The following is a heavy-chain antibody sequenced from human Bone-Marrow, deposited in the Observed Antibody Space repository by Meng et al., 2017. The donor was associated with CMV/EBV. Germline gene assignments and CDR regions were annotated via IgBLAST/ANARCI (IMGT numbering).Heavy chain of an antibody. V-gene: IGHV3-30*02. CDR1: GFTFSSYG. CDR3: AKAFIAYFDY. D-gene: IGHD6-13*01. CDR2: IRYDGSNK. J-gene: IGHJ4*02. Sequence: LSCAASGFTFSSYGMHWVRQAPGKGLEWVAFIRYDGSNKYYADSVKGRFTISRDNSKNTLYLQMNSLRAEDTAVYYCAKAFIAYFDYWGQGTLVTVSS.